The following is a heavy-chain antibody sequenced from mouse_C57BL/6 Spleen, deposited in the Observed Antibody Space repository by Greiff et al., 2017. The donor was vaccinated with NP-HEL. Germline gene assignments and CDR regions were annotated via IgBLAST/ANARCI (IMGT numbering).Heavy chain of an antibody. CDR1: GFNIKDDY. V-gene: IGHV14-4*01. Sequence: EVQLQQSGAELVRPGASVKLSCTASGFNIKDDYMHWVKQRPEQGLEWIGWIDPENGDTEYASKFQGKATITADTSSNTAYLQLSSLTSEDTAVYYCTTYSYYGYHYFDYWGQGTTLTVSS. CDR3: TTYSYYGYHYFDY. J-gene: IGHJ2*01. CDR2: IDPENGDT. D-gene: IGHD1-2*01.